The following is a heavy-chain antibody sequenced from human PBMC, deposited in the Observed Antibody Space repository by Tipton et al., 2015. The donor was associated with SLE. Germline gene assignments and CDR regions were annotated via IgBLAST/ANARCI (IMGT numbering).Heavy chain of an antibody. J-gene: IGHJ4*02. Sequence: TLSLTCTVSGGSISSGGYYWGWIRQPPGKGLEWIGSIYHSGSTYYNPSLKSRVTISVDTSKNQFSLKLSSVTAADTAVYYCARVREVYFDYWGQGTLVTVSS. CDR3: ARVREVYFDY. CDR2: IYHSGST. V-gene: IGHV4-39*07. CDR1: GGSISSGGYY.